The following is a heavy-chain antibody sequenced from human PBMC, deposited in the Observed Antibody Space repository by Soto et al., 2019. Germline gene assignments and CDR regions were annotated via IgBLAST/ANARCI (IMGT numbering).Heavy chain of an antibody. CDR2: IRGSWDNT. J-gene: IGHJ4*02. V-gene: IGHV3-23*01. Sequence: PGGSLRLSCVASGFIFSDYAMSWVRQAPGKGLEWVSLIRGSWDNTYYADSVKGRFTISRDDSKNTLYLQMDSLRAEDTAIYYCAKDWTHFDFWGQGTQVTVSS. D-gene: IGHD3-3*01. CDR3: AKDWTHFDF. CDR1: GFIFSDYA.